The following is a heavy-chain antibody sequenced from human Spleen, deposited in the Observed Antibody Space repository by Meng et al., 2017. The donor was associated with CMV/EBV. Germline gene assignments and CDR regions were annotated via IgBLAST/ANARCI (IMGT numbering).Heavy chain of an antibody. D-gene: IGHD3-10*01. V-gene: IGHV1-18*01. CDR3: TIGEFDY. CDR1: GYAFPNYG. J-gene: IGHJ4*02. Sequence: ASVKVSCKASGYAFPNYGISWVRQAPGQGLEWVGWMSPYNEDTDYAQKFQGRVTMTTDTSTSTAYMELRSLRSDDTAMYYCTIGEFDYWGQGTLVTVSS. CDR2: MSPYNEDT.